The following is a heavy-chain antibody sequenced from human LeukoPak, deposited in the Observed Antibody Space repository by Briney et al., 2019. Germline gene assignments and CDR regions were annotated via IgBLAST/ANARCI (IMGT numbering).Heavy chain of an antibody. J-gene: IGHJ4*02. V-gene: IGHV1-18*01. CDR2: ISAYNGNT. CDR1: GYTFTSYG. D-gene: IGHD3-16*01. Sequence: GASVKVSCKASGYTFTSYGISWVRQAPGQGLEWMGWISAYNGNTHFAQKLQGRVTMTTDTSTSTAYMELRSLRADYTAVYYCARDEYDYVWVSYSLIDYWGQGTLVTVSS. CDR3: ARDEYDYVWVSYSLIDY.